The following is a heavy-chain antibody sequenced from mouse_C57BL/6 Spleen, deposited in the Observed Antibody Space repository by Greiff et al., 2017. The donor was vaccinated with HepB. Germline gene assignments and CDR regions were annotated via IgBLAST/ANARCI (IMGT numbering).Heavy chain of an antibody. CDR3: ARYNWDVIDY. D-gene: IGHD4-1*01. CDR2: IRNKANGYTT. Sequence: EVQLVESGGGLVQPGGSLSLSCAASGFTFTDYYMSWVRQPPGKALEWLGFIRNKANGYTTEYSASVKGRFTISRDNSQSILYLQMNALRAEDSATYYCARYNWDVIDYWGQGTSVTVSS. V-gene: IGHV7-3*01. J-gene: IGHJ4*01. CDR1: GFTFTDYY.